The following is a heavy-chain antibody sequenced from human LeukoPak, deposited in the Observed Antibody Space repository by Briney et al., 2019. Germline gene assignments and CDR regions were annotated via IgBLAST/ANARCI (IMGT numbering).Heavy chain of an antibody. V-gene: IGHV4-59*01. Sequence: PLETLSLTCTVSAGSISSYYCSWIRQPPGKGLEWIGYIYSSGSTNYNPSLKSRVTISVDTSKNQFSLKLSSVTAADTAVYYCARGWYFDLWGRGTLVTVSS. CDR2: IYSSGST. CDR3: ARGWYFDL. J-gene: IGHJ2*01. CDR1: AGSISSYY.